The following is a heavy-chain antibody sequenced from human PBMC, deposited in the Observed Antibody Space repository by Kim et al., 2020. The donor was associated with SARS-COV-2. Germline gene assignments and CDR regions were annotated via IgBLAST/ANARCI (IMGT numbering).Heavy chain of an antibody. J-gene: IGHJ6*02. V-gene: IGHV4-59*13. CDR3: ARGTYGHYNYYTGMDV. CDR1: GGSISSYY. CDR2: IHNSWNT. Sequence: SETLSLTCSVSGGSISSYYWSWIRQPPGKGLEFIAYIHNSWNTNYNPSLKSRVTISADTSKNQVSLNLNSVTAADTAVYYCARGTYGHYNYYTGMDVWGQGPSVRVS. D-gene: IGHD3-10*01.